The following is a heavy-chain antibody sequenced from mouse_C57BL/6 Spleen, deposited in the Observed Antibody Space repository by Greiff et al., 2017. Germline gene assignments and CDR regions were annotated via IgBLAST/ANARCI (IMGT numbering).Heavy chain of an antibody. CDR2: IDPENGDT. J-gene: IGHJ3*01. V-gene: IGHV14-4*01. D-gene: IGHD2-5*01. CDR1: GFNIKDDY. Sequence: EVMLQQSGAELVRPGASVKLSCTASGFNIKDDYMHWVKQRPEQGLEWIGWIDPENGDTEYASKFQGKATITADTSSNTAYLQLSSLTSEDTAVYYCTNIDHYSNYVRFAYWGQGTLVTVSA. CDR3: TNIDHYSNYVRFAY.